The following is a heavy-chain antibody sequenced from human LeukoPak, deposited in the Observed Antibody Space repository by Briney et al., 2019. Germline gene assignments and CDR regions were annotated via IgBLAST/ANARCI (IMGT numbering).Heavy chain of an antibody. CDR2: ISSSSSTI. J-gene: IGHJ4*02. Sequence: GGSLRLSCAASGFTFSSYSMNWVRQAPGKGLEWVSYISSSSSTIYYADSVKGRFTISRDNAKNSLYLQMNSLRAEDTAVYYCARDRTERDYDILTGQFDYWGQGTLVTGSS. CDR1: GFTFSSYS. CDR3: ARDRTERDYDILTGQFDY. V-gene: IGHV3-48*04. D-gene: IGHD3-9*01.